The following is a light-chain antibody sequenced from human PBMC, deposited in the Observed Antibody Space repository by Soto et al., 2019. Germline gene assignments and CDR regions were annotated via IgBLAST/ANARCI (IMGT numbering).Light chain of an antibody. Sequence: DIQMTQSPSTLSASVGVSVTITCRASQSISSWLAWYQQKPRPAPKVLIYKATSLGSGVPSRFGGSRSVTEFTLTCSSLQPDDVATYYCQEYNTYPWTGGQGTQVEIK. CDR2: KAT. CDR3: QEYNTYPWT. V-gene: IGKV1-5*03. CDR1: QSISSW. J-gene: IGKJ1*01.